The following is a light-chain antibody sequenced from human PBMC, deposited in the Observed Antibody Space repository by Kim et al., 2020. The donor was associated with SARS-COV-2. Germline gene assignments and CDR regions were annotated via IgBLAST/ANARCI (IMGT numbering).Light chain of an antibody. CDR1: QSIGTK. CDR3: HQSDNLPFT. V-gene: IGKV6D-21*02. Sequence: VTPKDKVTITCRASQSIGTKLHWYQQKPDQSPKLLINYASQSLSGVSSRFSGSGSGTDFTLTINSLEAEDVAAYYCHQSDNLPFTFGPGTKVDIK. CDR2: YAS. J-gene: IGKJ3*01.